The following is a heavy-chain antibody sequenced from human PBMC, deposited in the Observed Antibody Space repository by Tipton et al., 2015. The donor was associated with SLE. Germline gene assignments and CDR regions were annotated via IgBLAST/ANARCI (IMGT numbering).Heavy chain of an antibody. D-gene: IGHD7-27*01. J-gene: IGHJ3*02. CDR2: ISWDGGST. CDR3: ARLGTTGAAFDI. Sequence: SLRLSCAASGFTFDDYTMHWVRQAPGKGLEWVSLISWDGGSTYYADSVKGRFTISRDNAKNSLYLQMNSLRAEDTAVYYCARLGTTGAAFDIWGQGTMVTVSS. V-gene: IGHV3-43*01. CDR1: GFTFDDYT.